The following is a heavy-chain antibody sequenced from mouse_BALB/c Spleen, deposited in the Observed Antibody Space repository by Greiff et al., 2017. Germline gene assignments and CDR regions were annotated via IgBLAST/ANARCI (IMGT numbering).Heavy chain of an antibody. D-gene: IGHD1-1*01. CDR3: AKHVGTTVVADGAMDY. Sequence: QVQLQQSGPGLVAPSQSLSITCTVSGFSLTDYGVSWIRLPPGKGLEWLGVIWGGGSTYYNSALKSRLSISKDNSKSQVFLKMNSLQTDDTAMYYCAKHVGTTVVADGAMDYWGQGTSVTVSS. CDR2: IWGGGST. J-gene: IGHJ4*01. CDR1: GFSLTDYG. V-gene: IGHV2-6-5*01.